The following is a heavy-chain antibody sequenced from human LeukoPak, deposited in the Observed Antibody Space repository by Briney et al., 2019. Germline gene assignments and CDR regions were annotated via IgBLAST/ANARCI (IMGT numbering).Heavy chain of an antibody. Sequence: GESLKISCKGSGYRFSSYWIGWVRQMPGKGLEWMGIIYHGDSDTRYSPSLEGRVTISADTSVNTAYLQWSSLRASDTAIYYCARTPTSSYKYYFDYWGQGTLATVSS. CDR3: ARTPTSSYKYYFDY. D-gene: IGHD3-10*01. V-gene: IGHV5-51*01. CDR1: GYRFSSYW. CDR2: IYHGDSDT. J-gene: IGHJ4*02.